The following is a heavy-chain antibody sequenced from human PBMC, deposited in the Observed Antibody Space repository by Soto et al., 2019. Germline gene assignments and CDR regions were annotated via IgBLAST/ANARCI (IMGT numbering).Heavy chain of an antibody. D-gene: IGHD4-17*01. Sequence: PSETLSLTCTVSGGSISGYYWSWIRQPPGKGLEWIGYIYHSGSTYYNPSLKSRVTISVDRSKNQFSLKLSSVTAADTAVYYCARRYGDCFDYWGQGTLVTVSS. V-gene: IGHV4-4*09. CDR2: IYHSGST. J-gene: IGHJ4*02. CDR3: ARRYGDCFDY. CDR1: GGSISGYY.